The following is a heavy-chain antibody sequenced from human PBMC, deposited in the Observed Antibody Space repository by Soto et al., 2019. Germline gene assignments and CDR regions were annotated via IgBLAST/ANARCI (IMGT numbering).Heavy chain of an antibody. D-gene: IGHD3-10*01. CDR1: GFTFSSYA. J-gene: IGHJ4*02. CDR3: AKCTRMVRGVADY. CDR2: ISGSGGST. Sequence: EVQLLESGGGLVQPGGSLRLSCAASGFTFSSYAMSWVRQAPGKGLEWVSAISGSGGSTYYADSVKGRFTISRDTSKNTLYLQMNSLRAEDTAVYYCAKCTRMVRGVADYWGQGTLVTVSS. V-gene: IGHV3-23*01.